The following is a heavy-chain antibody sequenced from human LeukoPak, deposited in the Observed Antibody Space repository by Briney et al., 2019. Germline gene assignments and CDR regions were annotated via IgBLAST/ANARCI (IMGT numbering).Heavy chain of an antibody. J-gene: IGHJ4*02. CDR3: AKEDDFGNHFDY. D-gene: IGHD4-11*01. Sequence: PWGSLRLSCAASGFTFSSYAMTWVRQAPGKGLEWVSVISGSSGGTYYADSVKGRFIISRDNFKNTVYLQMNSLRAEDTAVYYCAKEDDFGNHFDYWGQGTLVTVSS. CDR2: ISGSSGGT. CDR1: GFTFSSYA. V-gene: IGHV3-23*01.